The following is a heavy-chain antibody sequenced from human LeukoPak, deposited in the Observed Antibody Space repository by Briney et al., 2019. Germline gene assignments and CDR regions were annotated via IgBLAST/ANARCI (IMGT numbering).Heavy chain of an antibody. CDR3: TRDLPGGSDY. J-gene: IGHJ4*02. D-gene: IGHD6-25*01. V-gene: IGHV1-46*01. CDR1: GYTFTSYY. CDR2: INPSGGST. Sequence: ASVKVSCKASGYTFTSYYIHWVRQAPGQGLEWMGIINPSGGSTTYAQKFQGRVTMTRDTSASTVYMELSSLRSEDTAVYYCTRDLPGGSDYWGQGTMVTVSS.